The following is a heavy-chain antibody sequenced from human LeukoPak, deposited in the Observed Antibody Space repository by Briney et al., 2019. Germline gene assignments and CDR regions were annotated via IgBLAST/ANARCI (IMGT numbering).Heavy chain of an antibody. V-gene: IGHV1-69*13. CDR2: IIPIFGTA. CDR3: ARGFWSGYFDY. D-gene: IGHD3-3*01. J-gene: IGHJ4*02. CDR1: GGTFSSYA. Sequence: GASVKVSCKASGGTFSSYAISWVRQAPGQGLEWMGGIIPIFGTANYAQKFQGRVTITADESTSTAYMKLSSLRSEDTAVYYCARGFWSGYFDYWGQGTLVTVSS.